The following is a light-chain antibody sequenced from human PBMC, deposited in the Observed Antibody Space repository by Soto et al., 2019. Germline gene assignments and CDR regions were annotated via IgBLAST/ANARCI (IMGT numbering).Light chain of an antibody. V-gene: IGKV1-5*03. CDR1: QSINSW. Sequence: MTQTPLSLSVTPGQPASISCKSSQSINSWLAWYQQKPGKAPKLLIYKASNLESGVPSRFSGSGSGTEFTLTISSLQPDDYATYYCQQYNDYFTFGGGTKVDIK. CDR3: QQYNDYFT. CDR2: KAS. J-gene: IGKJ4*01.